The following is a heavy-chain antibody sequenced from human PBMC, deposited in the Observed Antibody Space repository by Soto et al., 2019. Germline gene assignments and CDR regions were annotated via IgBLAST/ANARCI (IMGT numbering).Heavy chain of an antibody. CDR2: IYSGGYT. V-gene: IGHV3-53*01. CDR3: APQGGGGGY. Sequence: EVQLVESGGGLIQPGGSLRLSCAVSGFTVSNNYMSWVRQAPGKGLEGVSVIYSGGYTAYGDSVKGRFTISRDNSKNTLNLQMKSRGAHDAGLFYGAPQGGGGGYWGQGTLVTVSS. D-gene: IGHD3-16*01. J-gene: IGHJ4*02. CDR1: GFTVSNNY.